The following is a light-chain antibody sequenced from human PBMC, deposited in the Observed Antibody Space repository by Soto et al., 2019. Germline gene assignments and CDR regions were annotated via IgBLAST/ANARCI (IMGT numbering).Light chain of an antibody. J-gene: IGLJ3*02. V-gene: IGLV1-44*01. Sequence: QLVLTQPPSASGTPGQRVTISCSGSSSNIGSNTVTWYHHLPGTAPKVLIYTNDQRPSGVPDRFSGSKSGTSASLAISGLQAEDEAEYYCAAWDDSLNAPVFGGGTKLTV. CDR2: TND. CDR3: AAWDDSLNAPV. CDR1: SSNIGSNT.